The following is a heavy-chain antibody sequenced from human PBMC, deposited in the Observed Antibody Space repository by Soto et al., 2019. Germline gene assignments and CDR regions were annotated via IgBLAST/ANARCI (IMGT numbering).Heavy chain of an antibody. V-gene: IGHV3-30*18. Sequence: LSLSCAASGFTFSSYGMHWVRQAPGKGLEWVAVISYDGSNKYYADSVKGRFTISRDNSKNTLYLQMNSLRAEDTAVYYCAKALALRYSSSWYYFDYWGQGTLVTVSS. CDR3: AKALALRYSSSWYYFDY. J-gene: IGHJ4*02. CDR2: ISYDGSNK. D-gene: IGHD6-13*01. CDR1: GFTFSSYG.